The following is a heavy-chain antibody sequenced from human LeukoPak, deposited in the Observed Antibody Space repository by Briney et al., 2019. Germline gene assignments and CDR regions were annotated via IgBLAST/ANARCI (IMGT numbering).Heavy chain of an antibody. Sequence: GGSLRLSCAVPGFTFSSYAMSWVRQAPGKGLEWVSGISGSGGSTYHADSVKGRFTISRDNSKNTLYLQMTSLRAEDTAVYYCAKELYSYGSGCYGYWGQGTLVTVVS. CDR3: AKELYSYGSGCYGY. J-gene: IGHJ4*02. D-gene: IGHD3-10*01. CDR1: GFTFSSYA. CDR2: ISGSGGST. V-gene: IGHV3-23*01.